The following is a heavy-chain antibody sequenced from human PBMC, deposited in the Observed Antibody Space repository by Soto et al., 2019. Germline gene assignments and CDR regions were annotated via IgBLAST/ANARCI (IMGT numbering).Heavy chain of an antibody. CDR1: GGSFSGYY. CDR3: ARESHDILTGPPWVWYFDL. D-gene: IGHD3-9*01. J-gene: IGHJ2*01. V-gene: IGHV4-34*01. Sequence: QVQLQQWGAGPLRPLETLSLTCGVSGGSFSGYYWAWIRQSPGKGLEWIGEINDRGSINYHPSLKSRVSISVYTSKNHYSLNLRSVTAADTAVYYCARESHDILTGPPWVWYFDLWGRGTLVTVSS. CDR2: INDRGSI.